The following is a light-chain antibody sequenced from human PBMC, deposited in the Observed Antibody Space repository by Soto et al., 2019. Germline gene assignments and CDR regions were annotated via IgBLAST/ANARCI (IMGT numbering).Light chain of an antibody. V-gene: IGKV3-11*01. J-gene: IGKJ1*01. CDR2: DAY. CDR3: QQRSNWPRT. CDR1: QSVSSY. Sequence: EIVLTQSPATLSLSPGERATLSCRASQSVSSYLAWYQQRPGQAPRLLIYDAYNRATDIPARFSGSGSGTDFTLTISSLEPEDFAVYYCQQRSNWPRTFGQGTEVEIK.